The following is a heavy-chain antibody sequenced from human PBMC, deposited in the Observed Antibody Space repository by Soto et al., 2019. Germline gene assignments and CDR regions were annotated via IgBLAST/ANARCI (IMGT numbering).Heavy chain of an antibody. V-gene: IGHV3-7*03. Sequence: GGSLRLSCVASGQTFNRYWMSWVRQAPGKGLEWVANIKQDGSGATTYYADSVKGRFTISRDNSKNTLYLQMNSLGAGDTAVYYCAKDPEVVVTAPDYWGQGTLVTVSS. D-gene: IGHD2-21*02. CDR2: IKQDGSGATT. CDR3: AKDPEVVVTAPDY. CDR1: GQTFNRYW. J-gene: IGHJ4*02.